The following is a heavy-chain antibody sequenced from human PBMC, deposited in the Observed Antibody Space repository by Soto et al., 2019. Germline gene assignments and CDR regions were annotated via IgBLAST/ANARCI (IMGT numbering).Heavy chain of an antibody. D-gene: IGHD6-13*01. Sequence: KPSETLSLTCAVYGGSFSGYYWSWIRQPPGKGLEWIGEINHNGSTNYNPSIKSRVTISVDTSKNQFSLKLSFVTAADTSVYYCARSGGRIAAAANWFDPWGQGTLVTVSS. J-gene: IGHJ5*02. CDR2: INHNGST. V-gene: IGHV4-34*01. CDR1: GGSFSGYY. CDR3: ARSGGRIAAAANWFDP.